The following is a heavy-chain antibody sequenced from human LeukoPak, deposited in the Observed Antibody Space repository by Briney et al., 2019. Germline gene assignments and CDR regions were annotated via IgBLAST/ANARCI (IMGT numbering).Heavy chain of an antibody. CDR1: GGSISSYY. D-gene: IGHD6-13*01. CDR3: ARSSPPMIAAAGTRRADY. CDR2: IYYSGST. Sequence: AETLSLTCTVSGGSISSYYWSWIRQPPGKGLEWIGYIYYSGSTNYNPSLTSRVTISVDPSTNHSSLKLSSVTAADTGVYYCARSSPPMIAAAGTRRADYWGQGTLVTVSS. J-gene: IGHJ4*02. V-gene: IGHV4-59*01.